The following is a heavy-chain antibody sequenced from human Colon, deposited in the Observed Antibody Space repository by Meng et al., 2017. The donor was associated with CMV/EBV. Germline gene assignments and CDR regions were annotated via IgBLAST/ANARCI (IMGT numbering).Heavy chain of an antibody. CDR2: INPSGVGT. CDR1: GYTFINYY. D-gene: IGHD2/OR15-2a*01. J-gene: IGHJ6*02. CDR3: AKEVIGADLAFYYHGMDV. V-gene: IGHV1-46*01. Sequence: ASVNVSCKASGYTFINYYMYWVRQAPGQGLEWMGMINPSGVGTSYAQKFQGRVTMTRDTSTTTFYMELSSLRSDDTAVYYCAKEVIGADLAFYYHGMDVWGQGTTVTVSS.